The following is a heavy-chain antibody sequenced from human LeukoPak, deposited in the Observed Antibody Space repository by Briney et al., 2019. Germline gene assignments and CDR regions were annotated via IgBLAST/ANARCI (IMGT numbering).Heavy chain of an antibody. D-gene: IGHD6-13*01. CDR1: GGSFSGYY. CDR3: ARSGTYQYSSTSDY. J-gene: IGHJ4*02. Sequence: SETLSLTCAVYGGSFSGYYWSWIRQPPGKGLEWIGEINHSGTTNYNPSLKSRVTISLDTSKNQFSLKVTSVTAADTAVYYCARSGTYQYSSTSDYWGQGTLVTVSS. CDR2: INHSGTT. V-gene: IGHV4-34*01.